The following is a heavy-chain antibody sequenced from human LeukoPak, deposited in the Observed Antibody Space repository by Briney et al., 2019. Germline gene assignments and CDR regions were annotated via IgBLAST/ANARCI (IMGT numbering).Heavy chain of an antibody. Sequence: GGSLRLSCAASGFTVSSNYMSWVRQAPGKGLEWVSVIYRGGNTYYADSVKGRFTISRDNSRDTLYLQMNSLRAEDPAVYYCAGSSTWQLFDYWGQGTVVTVSS. D-gene: IGHD6-13*01. J-gene: IGHJ4*02. V-gene: IGHV3-66*01. CDR1: GFTVSSNY. CDR2: IYRGGNT. CDR3: AGSSTWQLFDY.